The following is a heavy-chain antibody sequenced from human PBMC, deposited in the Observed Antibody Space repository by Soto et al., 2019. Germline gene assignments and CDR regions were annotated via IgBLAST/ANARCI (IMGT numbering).Heavy chain of an antibody. CDR2: IKQDGSEK. Sequence: EVQLVESGGGLVQPGGSLRLSCAASGFTFSSYWMSWVRQAPGKGLEWVANIKQDGSEKYYVDSVKGRFTISRDNAKNSLYLQMNSRRAEDTAVYYCARDALAGTYYDFWSGYYTDYYYYYMDVWGKGTTVTVSS. D-gene: IGHD3-3*01. V-gene: IGHV3-7*01. J-gene: IGHJ6*03. CDR3: ARDALAGTYYDFWSGYYTDYYYYYMDV. CDR1: GFTFSSYW.